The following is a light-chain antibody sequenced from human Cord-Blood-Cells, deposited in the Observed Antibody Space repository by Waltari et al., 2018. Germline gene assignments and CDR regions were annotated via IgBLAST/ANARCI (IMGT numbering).Light chain of an antibody. Sequence: QSALTQPASVSGSPGQSITLSCTGTSSDVGRYILVSWYQQHPGKAPKLMIYEVSKRPSWVSNRFSGSKSGNTASLTISGLQAEDEADYYCCSYAGSSTFVFGTGTKVTVL. J-gene: IGLJ1*01. V-gene: IGLV2-23*02. CDR3: CSYAGSSTFV. CDR1: SSDVGRYIL. CDR2: EVS.